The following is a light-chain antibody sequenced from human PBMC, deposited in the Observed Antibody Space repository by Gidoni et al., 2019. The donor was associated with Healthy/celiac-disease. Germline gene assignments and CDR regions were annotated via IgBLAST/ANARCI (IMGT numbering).Light chain of an antibody. CDR1: KLGDKY. J-gene: IGLJ2*01. CDR2: QDS. V-gene: IGLV3-1*01. Sequence: SYELPQPPSVSVSPGQTASITCSGDKLGDKYACWYQQKPGPSPVLVIYQDSKRPSGIPERFSGSNSGNTATLTISGTQAMDEADYYCQAWDSSTALVFGGGTKLTVL. CDR3: QAWDSSTALV.